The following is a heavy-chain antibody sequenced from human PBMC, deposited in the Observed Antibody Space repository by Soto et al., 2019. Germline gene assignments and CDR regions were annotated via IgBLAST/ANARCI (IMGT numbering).Heavy chain of an antibody. D-gene: IGHD3-16*01. J-gene: IGHJ4*02. CDR3: AHALGGGSSSYFDC. CDR2: IYWDDDK. V-gene: IGHV2-5*02. Sequence: QITLKESGPTLVKPTQTLTLTCTFSGSSLSSSGMGVGWIRQPPGKALEWLAVIYWDDDKRYSPSLNSRITNTKDTSKNQVVLTMANMDPVDTATYYCAHALGGGSSSYFDCWGQGTLVTVSS. CDR1: GSSLSSSGMG.